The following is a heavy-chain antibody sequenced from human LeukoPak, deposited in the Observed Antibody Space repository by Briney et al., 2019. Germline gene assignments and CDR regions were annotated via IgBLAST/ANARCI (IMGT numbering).Heavy chain of an antibody. Sequence: ASVKVSCKASGYTFTSYGISWVRQAPGQGLEWMGWISAYNGNTNYAQKLQGRVTMITDTSTITAYMELRSLRSDDTAVYYSARDEDPGYSSSWIDYWGQGTLVTVSS. V-gene: IGHV1-18*01. CDR1: GYTFTSYG. CDR2: ISAYNGNT. D-gene: IGHD6-13*01. J-gene: IGHJ4*02. CDR3: ARDEDPGYSSSWIDY.